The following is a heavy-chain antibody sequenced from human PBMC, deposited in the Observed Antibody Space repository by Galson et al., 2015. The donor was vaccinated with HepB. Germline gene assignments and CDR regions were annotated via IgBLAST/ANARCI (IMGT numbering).Heavy chain of an antibody. V-gene: IGHV4-34*01. CDR2: INHSGST. J-gene: IGHJ6*02. CDR3: AREDVLRYFDWLPHGCMDV. D-gene: IGHD3-9*01. Sequence: GLEWIGEINHSGSTNYNPSLKSRVTISVDTSKNQFSLKLSSVTAADTAVYYCAREDVLRYFDWLPHGCMDVWGQGTTVTVSS.